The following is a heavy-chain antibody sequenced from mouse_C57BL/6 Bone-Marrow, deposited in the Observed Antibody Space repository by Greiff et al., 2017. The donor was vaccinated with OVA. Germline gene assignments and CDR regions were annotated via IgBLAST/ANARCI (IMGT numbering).Heavy chain of an antibody. CDR1: FFNIKDDY. Sequence: EVQLEESGAELVRPGASVKLSFTSTFFNIKDDYMHWVKQRPEQGLEWIGWIDPENGDTEYASKFQGKATITADTSSNTAYLQLSSLTSEDTAVYYCTSYGNFDYWGQGTTLTVSS. CDR3: TSYGNFDY. V-gene: IGHV14-4*01. D-gene: IGHD2-1*01. J-gene: IGHJ2*01. CDR2: IDPENGDT.